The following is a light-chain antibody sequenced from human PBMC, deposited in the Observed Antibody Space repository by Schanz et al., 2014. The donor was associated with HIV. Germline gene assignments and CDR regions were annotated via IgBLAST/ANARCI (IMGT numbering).Light chain of an antibody. CDR3: AAWDDSLNGVV. CDR1: SSNLGAGYD. Sequence: QSVLTQPPSVSGAPGQGVTISCTGSSSNLGAGYDGHWYQLFPDRAPQLLIYTNTNRPSGVPDRFSASKSGTSASLAISRLQSEDEADYYCAAWDDSLNGVVFGGGTKLTVL. V-gene: IGLV1-40*01. CDR2: TNT. J-gene: IGLJ2*01.